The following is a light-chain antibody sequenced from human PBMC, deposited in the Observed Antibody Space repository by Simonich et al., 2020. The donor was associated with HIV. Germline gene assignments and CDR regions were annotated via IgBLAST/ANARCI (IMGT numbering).Light chain of an antibody. J-gene: IGKJ4*01. CDR2: GAS. V-gene: IGKV3-15*01. Sequence: EIVMTQSPATLSVSPGERATLSGRASQSVSRKLAWYQQRLGQAPRLLSYGASTRATGIPARFSGSGSGSEFTLTISSLQSEDFAVYYCQQYNNWPPLTFGGGTKVEMK. CDR1: QSVSRK. CDR3: QQYNNWPPLT.